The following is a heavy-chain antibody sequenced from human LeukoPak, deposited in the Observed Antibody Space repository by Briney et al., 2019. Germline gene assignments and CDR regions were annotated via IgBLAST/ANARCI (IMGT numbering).Heavy chain of an antibody. Sequence: PSETLSLTCTVSGGSISSYYWSWIRQPAGKGLEWIGRIYTSGSTNYNPSLKSRGTMSVDTSKNQFSLKLSSVTAADTAVYYCARASSGRDYYYYGMDVWGQGTTVTVSS. D-gene: IGHD6-19*01. CDR2: IYTSGST. V-gene: IGHV4-4*07. CDR3: ARASSGRDYYYYGMDV. J-gene: IGHJ6*02. CDR1: GGSISSYY.